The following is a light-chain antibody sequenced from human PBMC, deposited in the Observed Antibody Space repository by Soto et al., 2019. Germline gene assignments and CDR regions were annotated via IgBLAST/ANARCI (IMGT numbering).Light chain of an antibody. V-gene: IGKV3-20*01. J-gene: IGKJ1*01. CDR1: QSLSTSY. CDR3: QQYHNSPRT. CDR2: GAF. Sequence: EIVLTQSPDTLSLSPGERATISCRASQSLSTSYLAWYQQKPGQAPRLLIYGAFNRAGGISDRFSGSGSGTDFTLTISRLEPEDFAVYYCQQYHNSPRTFGQGTKVDIK.